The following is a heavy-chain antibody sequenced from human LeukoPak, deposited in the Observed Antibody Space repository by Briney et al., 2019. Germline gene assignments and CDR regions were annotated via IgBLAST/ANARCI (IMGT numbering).Heavy chain of an antibody. Sequence: SETLSLTCTVSGYSISSGYYWGWIRPPPGKGLEWIGSIYHSGSTYYNPSLKSRVTISVDTSKNQFSLKLSSVTAADTAVYYCARDGHLWFGELLPFDYWGQGTLVTVSS. CDR1: GYSISSGYY. V-gene: IGHV4-38-2*02. CDR3: ARDGHLWFGELLPFDY. J-gene: IGHJ4*02. CDR2: IYHSGST. D-gene: IGHD3-10*01.